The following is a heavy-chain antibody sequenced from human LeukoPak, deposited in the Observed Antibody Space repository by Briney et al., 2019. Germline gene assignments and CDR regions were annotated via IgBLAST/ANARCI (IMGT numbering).Heavy chain of an antibody. Sequence: ASVKVSCKASGYTFTGYYMHWVRQAPGQGLEWMGWINPNSGGTNYAQKFQGRVTMTRDTSISTAYMELSRLRSDDTAVYYCARDGPRITIFGVVSNWFDPWGQGTLVTVSS. D-gene: IGHD3-3*01. J-gene: IGHJ5*02. CDR1: GYTFTGYY. CDR2: INPNSGGT. V-gene: IGHV1-2*02. CDR3: ARDGPRITIFGVVSNWFDP.